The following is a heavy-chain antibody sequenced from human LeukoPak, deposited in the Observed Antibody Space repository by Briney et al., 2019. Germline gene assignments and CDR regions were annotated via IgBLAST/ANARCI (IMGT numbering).Heavy chain of an antibody. CDR3: ARDHGSGSYYKN. CDR1: GGSFSGYY. V-gene: IGHV4-34*01. Sequence: SETLSLTCAVYGGSFSGYYWSWIRQPPGKGLEWIGEINHSGSTNYNPSLKSRVTISVDTSKNQFSLKLSSVTAADTAVYYCARDHGSGSYYKNWGQGTLVTVSS. J-gene: IGHJ4*02. CDR2: INHSGST. D-gene: IGHD3-10*01.